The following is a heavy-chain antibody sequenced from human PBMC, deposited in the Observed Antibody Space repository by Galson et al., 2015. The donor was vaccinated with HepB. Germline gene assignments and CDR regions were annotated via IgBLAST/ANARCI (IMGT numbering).Heavy chain of an antibody. CDR2: ISSNGGST. CDR1: GFTFSSDA. V-gene: IGHV3-64D*06. D-gene: IGHD1-1*01. Sequence: SLRLSCAASGFTFSSDARHWVRQAPGKGLEYVSAISSNGGSTYYADSVKGRFTISRDNSKNTLYLQMSSLRAEDTAVYYCVKELTPGTTPPRVAGLDYWGQGTLVTVSS. CDR3: VKELTPGTTPPRVAGLDY. J-gene: IGHJ4*02.